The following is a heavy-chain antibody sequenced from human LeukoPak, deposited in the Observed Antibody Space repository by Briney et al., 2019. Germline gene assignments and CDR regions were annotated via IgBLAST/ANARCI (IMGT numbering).Heavy chain of an antibody. V-gene: IGHV1-69*02. D-gene: IGHD4-17*01. J-gene: IGHJ6*02. Sequence: SGKVSCKASGGTFTSYTISWVPQAPGQGLEWMGRIIPILGIANYAQKFQGRVTITADKSTSTAYMELSSLRSEDTAVYYCARKGMVTTPLYYYGMDVWGQGTTVTVSS. CDR1: GGTFTSYT. CDR3: ARKGMVTTPLYYYGMDV. CDR2: IIPILGIA.